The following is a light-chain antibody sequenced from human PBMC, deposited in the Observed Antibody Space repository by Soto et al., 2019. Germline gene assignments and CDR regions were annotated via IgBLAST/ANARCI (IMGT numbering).Light chain of an antibody. J-gene: IGKJ1*01. CDR1: QSVSSSY. CDR2: GAS. CDR3: PQYGSSSWT. V-gene: IGKV3-20*01. Sequence: EIVLTQSPGTLSLSPGERATLSCRASQSVSSSYLAWIQQKPGQAPRLLIYGASSRATGIPDRFSGSGSGTDFTLTISRLEPEDLAVYYCPQYGSSSWTFGQGTKVEIK.